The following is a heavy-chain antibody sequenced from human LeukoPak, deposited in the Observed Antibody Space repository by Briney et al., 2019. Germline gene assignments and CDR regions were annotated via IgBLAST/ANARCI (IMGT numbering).Heavy chain of an antibody. D-gene: IGHD3-10*01. CDR1: GFTFSSYS. CDR3: ARSQHTLGELLMEYDY. Sequence: GSLRLSCAASGFTFSSYSMNWVRQAPGKGLEWVSSISSSSSYIYYADSVKGRFTISRDNAKNSLYLQMNSLRAEDTAVYYCARSQHTLGELLMEYDYWGQGTLVTVSS. CDR2: ISSSSSYI. V-gene: IGHV3-21*01. J-gene: IGHJ4*02.